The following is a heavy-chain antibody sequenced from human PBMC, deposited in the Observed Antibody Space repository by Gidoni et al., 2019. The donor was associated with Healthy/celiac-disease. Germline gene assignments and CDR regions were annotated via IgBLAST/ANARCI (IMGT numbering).Heavy chain of an antibody. J-gene: IGHJ4*02. CDR1: GFTFSSHG. D-gene: IGHD6-6*01. CDR3: ARARYSSSSFFLDY. V-gene: IGHV3-33*01. CDR2: IWYDGSNK. Sequence: QVQLVESGGGVVQPGRSLRLSCAASGFTFSSHGMHWVRQAPGKGLEWVAVIWYDGSNKYYADSVKGRFTISRDNSKNTLYLQMNSLRAEDTAVYYCARARYSSSSFFLDYWGQGTLVTVSS.